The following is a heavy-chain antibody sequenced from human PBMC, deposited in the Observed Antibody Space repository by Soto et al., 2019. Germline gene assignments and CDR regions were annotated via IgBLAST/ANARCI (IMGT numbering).Heavy chain of an antibody. D-gene: IGHD3-3*01. V-gene: IGHV4-59*01. CDR3: ARASDIRTDIPLRYYDFWSGYYPFDP. CDR1: GGSISSYY. Sequence: QVQLQESGPGLVKPSETLSLTCTVSGGSISSYYWSWIRQPPGKGLEWIGYIYYSGSTNYNPSLKSRVTISVDTSKNQFSLKLSSVTAADTVVYYCARASDIRTDIPLRYYDFWSGYYPFDPWGQGTLVTVSS. CDR2: IYYSGST. J-gene: IGHJ5*02.